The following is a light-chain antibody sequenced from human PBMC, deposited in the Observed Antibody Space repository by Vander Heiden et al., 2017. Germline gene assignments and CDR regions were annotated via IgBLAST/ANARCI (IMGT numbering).Light chain of an antibody. CDR1: QSVSSN. CDR2: GAS. Sequence: EIVMTQSPASLSVSPGERATLSCRASQSVSSNLAWYQQKPGQAPRLLIYGASTRATGIPARFSGSGSGTEFTLTISSLQSEDFGVYYCQQYNNWPFTFGGRTKVEIK. J-gene: IGKJ4*01. V-gene: IGKV3-15*01. CDR3: QQYNNWPFT.